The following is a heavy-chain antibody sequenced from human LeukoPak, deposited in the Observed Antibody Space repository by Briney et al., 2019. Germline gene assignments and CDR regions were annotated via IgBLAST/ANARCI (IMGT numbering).Heavy chain of an antibody. CDR3: ARLGGFGDYVN. V-gene: IGHV3-21*01. CDR2: ISSSSTYI. CDR1: GLTFSSFS. J-gene: IGHJ4*02. Sequence: GGSLRLSCAASGLTFSSFSMNWVRQAPGKGPEWVSYISSSSTYIYYADSVKGRFTISRDNAKNSLYLQMNSLRVEDTAMYYCARLGGFGDYVNWGQGTLVTVSS. D-gene: IGHD4-17*01.